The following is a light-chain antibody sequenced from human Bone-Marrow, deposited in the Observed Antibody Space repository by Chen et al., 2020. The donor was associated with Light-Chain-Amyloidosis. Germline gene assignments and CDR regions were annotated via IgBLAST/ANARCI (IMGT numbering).Light chain of an antibody. CDR3: SSDTDTSALAL. Sequence: QSVLTQPASVSGSPGQSITISCTGPSSDGGGYNYVSWYQQHPGKAPQLMIYDVSYRPSGVSSRVSGSKSGNTASLAISGLQTEDEADYYCSSDTDTSALALFGGGNKLTV. CDR1: SSDGGGYNY. V-gene: IGLV2-14*01. J-gene: IGLJ3*02. CDR2: DVS.